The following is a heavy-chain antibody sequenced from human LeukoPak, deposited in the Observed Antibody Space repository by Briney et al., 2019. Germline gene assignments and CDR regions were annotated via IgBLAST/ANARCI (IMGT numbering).Heavy chain of an antibody. D-gene: IGHD6-19*01. J-gene: IGHJ4*02. V-gene: IGHV1-2*06. CDR1: GYTFTGYY. CDR3: AATYSSGWHPGY. CDR2: INPKSGGT. Sequence: ASVKVSCKASGYTFTGYYMLWVRQAPGQGLEWMGRINPKSGGTNYAQKFQGRVTMTRDTSISTAFMDLSGLRSDDTAVYYCAATYSSGWHPGYWGQGTLVTVSS.